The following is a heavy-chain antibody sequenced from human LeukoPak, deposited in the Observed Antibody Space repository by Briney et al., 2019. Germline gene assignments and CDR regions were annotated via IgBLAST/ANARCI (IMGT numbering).Heavy chain of an antibody. V-gene: IGHV1-18*01. D-gene: IGHD6-13*01. J-gene: IGHJ4*02. CDR3: ARLEQQLAPTDY. CDR1: GDTFTSYG. Sequence: ASVKVSCKASGDTFTSYGISWVRQAPGQGLECMGWISAYNGNTNYAQILQGRVTMTTDTSTSTAYMELRSLRSDDTTVYYCARLEQQLAPTDYWGQGTLVTVSS. CDR2: ISAYNGNT.